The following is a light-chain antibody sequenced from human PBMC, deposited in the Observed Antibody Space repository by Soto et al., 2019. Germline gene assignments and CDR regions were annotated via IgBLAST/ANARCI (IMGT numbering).Light chain of an antibody. CDR3: QQYGRSIT. V-gene: IGKV3-20*01. Sequence: EIVLTQAPGTLSLSPGERATLCCRASQSVSSSYLAWYQQKPGQAPRLLIYRASSRATGIPDRFSGSGSGTDFSLTISRLEPEDFAVYYCQQYGRSITFGQGTRMEIK. J-gene: IGKJ5*01. CDR1: QSVSSSY. CDR2: RAS.